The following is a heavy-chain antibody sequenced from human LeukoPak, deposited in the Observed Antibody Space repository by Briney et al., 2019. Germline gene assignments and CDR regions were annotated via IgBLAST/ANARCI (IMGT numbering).Heavy chain of an antibody. D-gene: IGHD1-26*01. CDR2: ISSSSSYI. CDR3: ASPYSGSLGY. CDR1: GFTFSSYS. J-gene: IGHJ4*02. Sequence: GGSLRLSCAASGFTFSSYSMNWVRQAPGKGLEWVSSISSSSSYIYYADSVKGRFNISRDNAKNSLYLQMNSLRAEDTAVYYCASPYSGSLGYWGQGTLVTVSS. V-gene: IGHV3-21*01.